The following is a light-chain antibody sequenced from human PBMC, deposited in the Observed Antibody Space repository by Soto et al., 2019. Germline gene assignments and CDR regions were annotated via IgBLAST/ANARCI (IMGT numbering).Light chain of an antibody. CDR2: EVS. Sequence: HSALTQPPSASGSPGQSVTISCTGTSSDVGGYNYVSWYQQHPGKAPKLMIYEVSKRPSGVPDRFSGSKSGNTASLTVSGLQAEDEADYYCSSYAGSNNFDVVFGGGTKLTVL. J-gene: IGLJ2*01. CDR3: SSYAGSNNFDVV. CDR1: SSDVGGYNY. V-gene: IGLV2-8*01.